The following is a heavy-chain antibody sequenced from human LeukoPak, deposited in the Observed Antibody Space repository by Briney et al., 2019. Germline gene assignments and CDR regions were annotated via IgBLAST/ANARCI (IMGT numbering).Heavy chain of an antibody. CDR2: INPTGGST. Sequence: PGESLKISCKASGYIFTNYYMHWLRQAPGQGLEWVGLINPTGGSTTYAQKFQGRVTMTRDTSTTTVYMEVSSLRPGDTAVYYCARAGYDSSGYYSYWGQGTLVTVSS. J-gene: IGHJ4*02. D-gene: IGHD3-22*01. V-gene: IGHV1-46*01. CDR3: ARAGYDSSGYYSY. CDR1: GYIFTNYY.